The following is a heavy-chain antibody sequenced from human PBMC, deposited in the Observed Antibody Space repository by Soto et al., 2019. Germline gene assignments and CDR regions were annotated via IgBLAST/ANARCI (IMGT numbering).Heavy chain of an antibody. CDR2: ISYDGSNK. CDR3: AKDGSSGYREDAFDI. D-gene: IGHD3-22*01. V-gene: IGHV3-30*18. Sequence: QVQLVESGGGVVQPGRSLRLSCAASGFTFSSYGMHWVRQAPGKGLEWVAVISYDGSNKYYADSVKGRFTISRDNSKNTLYLQMNSLRAEDTAVYYGAKDGSSGYREDAFDIWGQGTIVTVAS. CDR1: GFTFSSYG. J-gene: IGHJ3*02.